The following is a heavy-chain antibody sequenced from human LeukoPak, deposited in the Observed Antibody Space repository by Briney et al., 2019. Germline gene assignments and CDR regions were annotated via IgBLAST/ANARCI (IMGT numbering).Heavy chain of an antibody. V-gene: IGHV4-34*01. CDR3: ARQNFAVVTAIRMFDY. CDR2: INHSGST. D-gene: IGHD2-21*02. J-gene: IGHJ4*02. Sequence: PSETLSLTCAVYGRRFSGYYWSWIRQPPGKGLEWIGEINHSGSTNYNPSLKSRVTISVDSSKNQFSLKLTSVTAADTAVYYCARQNFAVVTAIRMFDYWGQGTLVTVSS. CDR1: GRRFSGYY.